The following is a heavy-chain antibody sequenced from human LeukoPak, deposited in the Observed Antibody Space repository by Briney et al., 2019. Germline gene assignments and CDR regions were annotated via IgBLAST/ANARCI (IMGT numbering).Heavy chain of an antibody. CDR3: AREHSSSSGKVFDY. D-gene: IGHD6-6*01. CDR2: INPNSGGT. Sequence: ASVKVSCKASGYTFPGYYMHWVRQAPGQGLEWMGWINPNSGGTNYAQKFQGRVTMTRDTSIGTAYMELSRLRSDDTAVYYCAREHSSSSGKVFDYWGQGPLVTVSS. V-gene: IGHV1-2*02. CDR1: GYTFPGYY. J-gene: IGHJ4*02.